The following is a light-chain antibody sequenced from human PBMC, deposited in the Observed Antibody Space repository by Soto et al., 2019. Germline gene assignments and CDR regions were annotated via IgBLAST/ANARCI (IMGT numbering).Light chain of an antibody. V-gene: IGKV3-15*01. CDR3: QQYTSWRPLT. Sequence: EILLTQSPATLSVSPGERATLPCRASQSVSSNFAWYQQKPGQATRLLIYGASARANDIPARFSGSGSGAEFTLTLSSLQPADFSFYYCQQYTSWRPLTFGGGTKVDIK. CDR2: GAS. J-gene: IGKJ4*01. CDR1: QSVSSN.